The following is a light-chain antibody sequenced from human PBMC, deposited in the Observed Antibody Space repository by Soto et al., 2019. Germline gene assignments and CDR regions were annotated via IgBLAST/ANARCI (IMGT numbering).Light chain of an antibody. J-gene: IGLJ1*01. CDR1: SSNIGAGYD. Sequence: QSVLTQPPSVSGAPGQRVTISCTGSSSNIGAGYDVHWYQQLPGTAPKLIIYNNSNRPSGVPDRFSGSKSGTSASLAITGLQAEDEAHYYCQSYDSSLSGYVFGTGTKLTVL. CDR3: QSYDSSLSGYV. CDR2: NNS. V-gene: IGLV1-40*01.